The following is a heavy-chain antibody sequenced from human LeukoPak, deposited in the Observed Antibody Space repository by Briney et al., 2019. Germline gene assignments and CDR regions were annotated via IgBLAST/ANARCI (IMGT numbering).Heavy chain of an antibody. CDR1: GFTFSSYA. Sequence: GGSLRLSCAASGFTFSSYAMSWVRQAPGKGLEWVSAISGSGGSTYYADSVKGRFAISRDNSKNTLYLQMNSPRVEDTAVYYCAKSLNPQARYTSFDYWGQGTLVTVSS. CDR2: ISGSGGST. D-gene: IGHD1-20*01. V-gene: IGHV3-23*01. CDR3: AKSLNPQARYTSFDY. J-gene: IGHJ4*02.